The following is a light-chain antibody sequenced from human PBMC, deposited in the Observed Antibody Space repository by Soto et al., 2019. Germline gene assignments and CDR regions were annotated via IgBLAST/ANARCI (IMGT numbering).Light chain of an antibody. CDR3: QHYYNLPLT. CDR2: DAS. V-gene: IGKV1-33*01. CDR1: QDIGNY. Sequence: IQMTQSPSSLSTSVGNRVTITCQASQDIGNYLNWYQQKPGKAPKLLIYDASNLETGVPSRFSGGGSGTDFTFTISSLQPEDSATYYCQHYYNLPLTFGGGTKVEIK. J-gene: IGKJ4*01.